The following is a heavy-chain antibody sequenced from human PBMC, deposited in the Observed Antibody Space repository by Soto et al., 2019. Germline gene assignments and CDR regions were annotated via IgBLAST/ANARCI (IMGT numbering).Heavy chain of an antibody. V-gene: IGHV1-69*13. CDR2: IIPIFGTA. J-gene: IGHJ6*02. D-gene: IGHD3-10*01. CDR3: ASESSGRSYYYGMDV. Sequence: RASVKVSCKASGGTFSSYAISWVRQAPGQGLEWMGGIIPIFGTANYAQKFQGRVTITADESTSTAYMELSSLRSEDTAVYYCASESSGRSYYYGMDVWGQGTTVTVSS. CDR1: GGTFSSYA.